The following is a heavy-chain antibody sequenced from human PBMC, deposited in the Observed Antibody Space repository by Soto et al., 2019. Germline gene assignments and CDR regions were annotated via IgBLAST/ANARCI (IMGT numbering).Heavy chain of an antibody. CDR1: GFAFRGYS. J-gene: IGHJ4*02. CDR3: ARDVNGDSAPF. D-gene: IGHD4-17*01. V-gene: IGHV3-48*01. CDR2: ITGSGATI. Sequence: GGSLRLSCEASGFAFRGYSMHWFRQAPGKGLEWISYITGSGATIGYADSVKGRFTISRDNAKNSLFLQMNSLRVEDTAVYYCARDVNGDSAPFWGQGTLVTVSS.